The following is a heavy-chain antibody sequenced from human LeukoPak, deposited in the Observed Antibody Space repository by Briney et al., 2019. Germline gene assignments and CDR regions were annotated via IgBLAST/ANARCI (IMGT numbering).Heavy chain of an antibody. CDR3: AIAYESGSFYRAFAY. CDR2: ISGDSDNR. D-gene: IGHD3-10*01. V-gene: IGHV3-43*02. Sequence: PGGSLRLSCAASGSNVAAYAMYWVRQLPGKSLEWVSLISGDSDNRYSAASVKGRFTISRDNSKNSLYLQMNSLTAEDTALYYCAIAYESGSFYRAFAYWGQGALVTVSS. CDR1: GSNVAAYA. J-gene: IGHJ4*02.